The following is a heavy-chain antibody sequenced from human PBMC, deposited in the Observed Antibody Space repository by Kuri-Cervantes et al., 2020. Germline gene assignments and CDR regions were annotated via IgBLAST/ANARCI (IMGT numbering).Heavy chain of an antibody. D-gene: IGHD3-9*01. CDR2: IYYSGST. CDR1: GGSISGYH. Sequence: SETLSLTCTVSGGSISGYHWSWIRQLPGKGLEWIGYIYYSGSTNYNPSLKSRVTISVDMSKNQYSLKLSSVTAADTAVYYCARGVAPDDILTGPSYDYLGQGTLVTVSS. CDR3: ARGVAPDDILTGPSYDY. V-gene: IGHV4-59*01. J-gene: IGHJ4*02.